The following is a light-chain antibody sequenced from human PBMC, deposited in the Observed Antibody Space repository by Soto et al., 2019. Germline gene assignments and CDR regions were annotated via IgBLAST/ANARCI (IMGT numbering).Light chain of an antibody. CDR2: DVT. V-gene: IGLV2-14*01. J-gene: IGLJ3*02. CDR1: SSDVGAYNY. CDR3: SSYTSISTVV. Sequence: QSALTQPASVSGSPGQSVTISCSGSSSDVGAYNYVSWYQRHPGKAPKLMIYDVTNRPSGVSNRFSGSKSGNTASLTISGLQAEDEADYFCSSYTSISTVVFGGGTKVTVL.